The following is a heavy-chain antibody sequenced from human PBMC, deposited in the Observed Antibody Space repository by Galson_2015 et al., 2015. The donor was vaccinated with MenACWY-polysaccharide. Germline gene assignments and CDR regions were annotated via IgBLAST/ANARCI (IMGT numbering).Heavy chain of an antibody. D-gene: IGHD2-2*01. CDR2: IKQDGSAR. V-gene: IGHV3-7*01. CDR3: AREGSRIVFHAFDI. J-gene: IGHJ3*02. CDR1: GFTFSAFW. Sequence: SLRLSCAAPGFTFSAFWMTWVRQAPGKGLEWVANIKQDGSARFYLDSVKGRFTISRDNSKNTVFLEMNTLGVEDTAVYYCAREGSRIVFHAFDIWGQGTMVTVSS.